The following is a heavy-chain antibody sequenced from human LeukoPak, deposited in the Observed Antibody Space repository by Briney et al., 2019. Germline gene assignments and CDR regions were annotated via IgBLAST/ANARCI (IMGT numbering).Heavy chain of an antibody. CDR2: IYHSGTT. Sequence: SETLSLTCTVSGYSISSGYFWGWIRQPPGKELDRIGSIYHSGTTYYNPSLKSRVTISVDTSKNQFSLKLTSVTAADTAVYYCARGYSSSWYFNWFDPWGQGTLVTVSS. CDR3: ARGYSSSWYFNWFDP. CDR1: GYSISSGYF. V-gene: IGHV4-38-2*02. D-gene: IGHD6-13*01. J-gene: IGHJ5*02.